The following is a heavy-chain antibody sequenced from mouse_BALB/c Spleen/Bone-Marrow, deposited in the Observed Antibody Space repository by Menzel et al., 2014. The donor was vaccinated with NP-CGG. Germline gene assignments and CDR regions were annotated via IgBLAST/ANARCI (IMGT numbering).Heavy chain of an antibody. CDR2: ISNGGSST. CDR1: GFTFSDYY. V-gene: IGHV5-12*02. Sequence: EVMLVESGGGLVQPGGSLKLSCATSGFTFSDYYMYWVRQTPEKRLEWVAYISNGGSSTYYPDTVKGRFTISRDNAKNPLYLQMSRLKSEDTAMYYCARGGIYYGMDYWGQGTSVTVSS. J-gene: IGHJ4*01. CDR3: ARGGIYYGMDY.